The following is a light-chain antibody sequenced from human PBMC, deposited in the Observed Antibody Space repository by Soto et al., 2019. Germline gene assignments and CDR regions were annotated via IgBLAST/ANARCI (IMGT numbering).Light chain of an antibody. CDR1: QSVRTD. CDR3: QQYNNAPT. CDR2: GAS. Sequence: EIVMTQSPATLSVSPGERAILSCRASQSVRTDLAWYQQKPGQGPRLLVSGASTRATGIPARFSGSGSGTEFTLTISRLQSEDFAVYFCQQYNNAPTFGQGTRWIS. J-gene: IGKJ1*01. V-gene: IGKV3D-15*01.